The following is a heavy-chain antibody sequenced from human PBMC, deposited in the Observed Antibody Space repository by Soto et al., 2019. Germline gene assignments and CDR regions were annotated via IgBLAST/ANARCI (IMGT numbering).Heavy chain of an antibody. J-gene: IGHJ4*02. D-gene: IGHD6-6*01. V-gene: IGHV4-30-2*01. CDR1: GGSISSGGYS. Sequence: QLQLQESGSGLVKPSQTLSLTCAVSGGSISSGGYSWSWIRQPPGKGLEWIGYIYHSGSTYYNPSPKSRVPISVDRSKNQFSLKLSSVPAADTAVYYCAGGIAARPLGYWGQGTLVTVSS. CDR2: IYHSGST. CDR3: AGGIAARPLGY.